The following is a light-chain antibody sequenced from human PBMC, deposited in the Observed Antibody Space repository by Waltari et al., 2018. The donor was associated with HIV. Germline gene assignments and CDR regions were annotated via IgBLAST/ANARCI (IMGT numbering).Light chain of an antibody. CDR3: NSRDSSGNHLV. Sequence: SSELTQDPAVSVALGQAVRITCQGGSLRSYYASWYQQKPGQAPVLVIYGTNNRPSGIPDRFSGSSSGNTASLTITGAQAEDEADYYCNSRDSSGNHLVFGGGTKLTVL. CDR1: SLRSYY. J-gene: IGLJ2*01. V-gene: IGLV3-19*01. CDR2: GTN.